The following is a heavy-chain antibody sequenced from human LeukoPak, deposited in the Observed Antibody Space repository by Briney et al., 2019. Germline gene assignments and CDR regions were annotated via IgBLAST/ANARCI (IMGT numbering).Heavy chain of an antibody. Sequence: PSETLSLTCTVSGGSISSYYWSWIRQPPGKGLEWIGYIYYSGSTNYNPSLKSRVTISVDPSKNQFSLKLSSVTAADTAVYYCARLVGVATSNNWFDPWGQGTLVAVSS. V-gene: IGHV4-59*08. CDR3: ARLVGVATSNNWFDP. CDR1: GGSISSYY. CDR2: IYYSGST. D-gene: IGHD5-12*01. J-gene: IGHJ5*02.